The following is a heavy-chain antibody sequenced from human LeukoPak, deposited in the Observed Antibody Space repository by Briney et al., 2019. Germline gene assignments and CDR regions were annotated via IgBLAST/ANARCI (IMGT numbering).Heavy chain of an antibody. Sequence: PSETLSLTCTVSGGSISSYYWSWIRQPPGKGLEWIGYIYYSGSTNYNPSLKSRVTISVDTSKNQFSLKLSSVTAADTAVYYCARQRYYYDSSGYSYHDAFDIWGQGTMVTVSS. D-gene: IGHD3-22*01. V-gene: IGHV4-59*08. CDR1: GGSISSYY. CDR3: ARQRYYYDSSGYSYHDAFDI. J-gene: IGHJ3*02. CDR2: IYYSGST.